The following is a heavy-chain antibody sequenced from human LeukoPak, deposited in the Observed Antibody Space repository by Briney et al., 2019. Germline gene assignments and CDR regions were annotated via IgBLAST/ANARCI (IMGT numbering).Heavy chain of an antibody. Sequence: ASVKVSCKASGYTFTSYGISWVRQAPGQGLEWMGWINPNSGGTNYAQKFQGRVTMTRDTSTSTVYMELSSLRSEDTAVYYCARFAVHRRITVAGQFGLDYWGQGTLVSVSS. J-gene: IGHJ4*02. CDR1: GYTFTSYG. CDR3: ARFAVHRRITVAGQFGLDY. D-gene: IGHD6-19*01. V-gene: IGHV1-2*02. CDR2: INPNSGGT.